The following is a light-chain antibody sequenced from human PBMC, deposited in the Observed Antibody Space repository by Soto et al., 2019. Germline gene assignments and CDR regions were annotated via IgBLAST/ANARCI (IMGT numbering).Light chain of an antibody. CDR2: GVT. J-gene: IGLJ3*02. Sequence: QSALTQPASVSGSPGQSITISCSGTTNDVGGYNYVSWYQQHPGKAPKLLIYGVTDRPSGVSSRFSGSKSGNAASLTISGLQAEDEGDYYCSSYTSSSTGVFGGGTKLTVL. V-gene: IGLV2-14*03. CDR3: SSYTSSSTGV. CDR1: TNDVGGYNY.